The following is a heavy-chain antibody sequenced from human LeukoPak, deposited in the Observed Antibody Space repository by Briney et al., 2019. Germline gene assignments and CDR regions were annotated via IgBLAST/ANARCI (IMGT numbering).Heavy chain of an antibody. J-gene: IGHJ4*02. Sequence: GGSLRLSCAASGFTFDDYAMHWVRQAPGKGLEWVSGISWNSGSIGYADSVKGRFTISRDNAKNSLYLQMNSLRAEDTAVYYCARAYNYYGSGSYYFDYWGQGTLVTVSS. V-gene: IGHV3-9*01. CDR3: ARAYNYYGSGSYYFDY. CDR2: ISWNSGSI. D-gene: IGHD3-10*01. CDR1: GFTFDDYA.